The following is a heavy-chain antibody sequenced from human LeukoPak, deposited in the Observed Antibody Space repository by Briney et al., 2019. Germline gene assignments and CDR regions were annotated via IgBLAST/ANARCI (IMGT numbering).Heavy chain of an antibody. CDR1: GYTFNNSG. J-gene: IGHJ4*02. V-gene: IGHV1-18*01. D-gene: IGHD1-1*01. Sequence: VASVKVSCMASGYTFNNSGISWLREAPGQGLEWMGWINARNGFTNYAQKFQGRLTMTTDTSTTTAHMDLRGLTSDDTAVYYCARDRERTGIWRDYWGQGTLVTVSS. CDR2: INARNGFT. CDR3: ARDRERTGIWRDY.